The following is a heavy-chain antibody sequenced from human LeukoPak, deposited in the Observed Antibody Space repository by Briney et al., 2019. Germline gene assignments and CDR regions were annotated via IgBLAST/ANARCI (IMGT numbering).Heavy chain of an antibody. J-gene: IGHJ6*01. Sequence: GASVKVSCKASGYTFTSYGISWVRQAPGQGLEWMGWISAYNGNTNYAQKLQGIVTMTTDTSTSTAYMELRSLRSDDTAVYYCAREEDSGYDLVGGYYYGMDVWGQGTTVTVAS. CDR3: AREEDSGYDLVGGYYYGMDV. V-gene: IGHV1-18*01. D-gene: IGHD5-12*01. CDR2: ISAYNGNT. CDR1: GYTFTSYG.